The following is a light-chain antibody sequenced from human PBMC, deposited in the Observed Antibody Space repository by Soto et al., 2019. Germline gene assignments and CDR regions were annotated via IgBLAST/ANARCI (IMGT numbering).Light chain of an antibody. J-gene: IGKJ3*01. CDR2: TVS. CDR1: QSVGRSS. V-gene: IGKV3-20*01. Sequence: ENVLTQSPGTLSLSPGERATLSCRASQSVGRSSLAWYQQRPGQAPRLLIDTVSSRASGIPDRFTGSGSGTAFTLTITGLEPEDFAMYYCQQYGDSPGAFGPGTKVETK. CDR3: QQYGDSPGA.